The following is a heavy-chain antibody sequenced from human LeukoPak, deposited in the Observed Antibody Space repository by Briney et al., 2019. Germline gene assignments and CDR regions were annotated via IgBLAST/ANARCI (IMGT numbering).Heavy chain of an antibody. J-gene: IGHJ4*02. CDR3: ISTSPIPQYYFDY. CDR2: INHSGST. CDR1: GGSFTGFY. V-gene: IGHV4-34*01. Sequence: SETLSLTCAVYGGSFTGFYWRWIREPPRKGLGWIGEINHSGSTDYNPSLKSRVTISVDTSKNQFSLKLSAVTAADTAVYYCISTSPIPQYYFDYWGQGTLVTVSS. D-gene: IGHD2-2*01.